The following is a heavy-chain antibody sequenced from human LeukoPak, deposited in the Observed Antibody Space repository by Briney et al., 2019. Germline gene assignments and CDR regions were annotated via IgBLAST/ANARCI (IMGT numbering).Heavy chain of an antibody. CDR1: GFTFSNYP. CDR2: ISGSGGST. J-gene: IGHJ4*02. Sequence: GASLRLSCAASGFTFSNYPMNWVRQAPGKGLEWVSSISGSGGSTYYADSVKGRFTISRDNSKNTLYLEMNSLRADDPGVYYCAPQWASIDYWGQGALVTVSS. V-gene: IGHV3-23*01. D-gene: IGHD1-26*01. CDR3: APQWASIDY.